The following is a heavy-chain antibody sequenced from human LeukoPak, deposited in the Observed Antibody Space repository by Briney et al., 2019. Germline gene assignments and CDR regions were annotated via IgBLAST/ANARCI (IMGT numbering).Heavy chain of an antibody. Sequence: ASVKVSCKASGYTFTSYGISWVRQAPGQGLEWMGWISAYNGNTNYAQKLQGRVTMTTDTSTSTAYMELRSLRSDDTAVYYCARDWGDVGSGGSGNFDDWGQGTLVTVSS. J-gene: IGHJ4*02. CDR1: GYTFTSYG. D-gene: IGHD3-16*01. V-gene: IGHV1-18*01. CDR2: ISAYNGNT. CDR3: ARDWGDVGSGGSGNFDD.